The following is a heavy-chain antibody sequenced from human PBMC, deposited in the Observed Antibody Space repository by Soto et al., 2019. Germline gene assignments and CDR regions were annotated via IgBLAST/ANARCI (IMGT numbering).Heavy chain of an antibody. CDR1: GGSISSGGHY. CDR3: ASPKIAFYNWFDP. J-gene: IGHJ5*02. CDR2: MYYSGST. D-gene: IGHD3-3*02. V-gene: IGHV4-31*03. Sequence: PSETLSLTCTVSGGSISSGGHYWSWIRQHPGKGLEWIGYMYYSGSTYYNPSLKSRVTISVDTSKNQFSLKLSSVTAADTAVYYCASPKIAFYNWFDPWGQGTLVTVSS.